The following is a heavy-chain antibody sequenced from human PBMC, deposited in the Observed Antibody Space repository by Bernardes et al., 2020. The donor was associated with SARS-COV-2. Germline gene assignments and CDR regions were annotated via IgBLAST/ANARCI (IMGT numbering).Heavy chain of an antibody. CDR3: ARVMFRYYYHGLDV. V-gene: IGHV3-43*01. D-gene: IGHD3-16*02. CDR2: ISWDGGTT. Sequence: VGSLILSCNASGFAFNGYAMHWVRQAPGKGLQWVSLISWDGGTTYYADSVRGRFTISRDNSKNLLFLDMNSLTTEDTALYYCARVMFRYYYHGLDVWGRGTTVTVSS. J-gene: IGHJ6*02. CDR1: GFAFNGYA.